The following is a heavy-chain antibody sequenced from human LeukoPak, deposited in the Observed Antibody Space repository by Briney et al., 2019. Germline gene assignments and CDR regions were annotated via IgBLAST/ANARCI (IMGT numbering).Heavy chain of an antibody. CDR2: IRSKAYGGTT. J-gene: IGHJ4*02. Sequence: GGSLRLSCTASGFTFGDYAMSWFRQAPGKGLEWVGFIRSKAYGGTTEYAASVKGRFTISRDNSKNTLYLQMNSLRAEDTAVYYCAKGPRYCSSTSCYYFDYWGQGTLVTVSS. D-gene: IGHD2-2*01. CDR3: AKGPRYCSSTSCYYFDY. CDR1: GFTFGDYA. V-gene: IGHV3-49*03.